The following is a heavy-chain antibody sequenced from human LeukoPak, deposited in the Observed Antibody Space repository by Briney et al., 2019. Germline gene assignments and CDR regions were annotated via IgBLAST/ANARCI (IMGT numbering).Heavy chain of an antibody. CDR2: IYGGGTKT. CDR3: AKYWRAIVVVVAAASNAFDI. J-gene: IGHJ3*02. CDR1: GFTVSNNY. D-gene: IGHD2-15*01. Sequence: GGSLRLSCAASGFTVSNNYMSWVRQAPGKGLEWVSIIYGGGTKTDYADSVKGRFTISRDNSKNTVSLQMDSLRAEDTAVYYCAKYWRAIVVVVAAASNAFDIWGQGTMVTVSS. V-gene: IGHV3-53*01.